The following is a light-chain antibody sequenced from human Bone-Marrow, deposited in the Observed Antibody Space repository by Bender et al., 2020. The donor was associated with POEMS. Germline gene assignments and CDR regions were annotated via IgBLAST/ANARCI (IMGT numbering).Light chain of an antibody. CDR3: GSYTSSSTPYV. Sequence: QSALTQPASVSGSPGQSITISCIGTSSDVGGYNYVSWHQQHPGKAPKLMIYDVSNRPSGVSTRFSGSKSGNTASLTISGLQAEDEADYYCGSYTSSSTPYVFGTGTKVTVL. J-gene: IGLJ1*01. V-gene: IGLV2-14*03. CDR2: DVS. CDR1: SSDVGGYNY.